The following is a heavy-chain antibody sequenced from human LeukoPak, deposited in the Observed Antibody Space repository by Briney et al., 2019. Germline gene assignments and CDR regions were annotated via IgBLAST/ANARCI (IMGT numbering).Heavy chain of an antibody. CDR3: ARQDAIIEDYYYYYYMDV. V-gene: IGHV5-51*01. CDR1: GYSFTSYW. D-gene: IGHD2-8*01. CDR2: IYPGDSDT. Sequence: GESLKISCKGSGYSFTSYWIGWVRQMPGKGLEWMGIIYPGDSDTRYSPSFQGQVTISADKSISTAYLQWSSLKASDTAMYYCARQDAIIEDYYYYYYMDVWGKGTTVTVSS. J-gene: IGHJ6*03.